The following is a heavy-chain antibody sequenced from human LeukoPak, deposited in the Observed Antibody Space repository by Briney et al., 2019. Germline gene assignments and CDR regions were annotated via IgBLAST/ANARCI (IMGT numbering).Heavy chain of an antibody. Sequence: GGSLRLSCVASGFTFSSHSMNWVRQAPGKGLEWVSYISSSSSIIHYADSVKGRFTISREDAKNSLFLQMNSLSPEDTAVYYCARVPREGHDKWFDSWGQGNLVTVSS. CDR3: ARVPREGHDKWFDS. J-gene: IGHJ5*01. CDR2: ISSSSSII. D-gene: IGHD1-26*01. V-gene: IGHV3-48*01. CDR1: GFTFSSHS.